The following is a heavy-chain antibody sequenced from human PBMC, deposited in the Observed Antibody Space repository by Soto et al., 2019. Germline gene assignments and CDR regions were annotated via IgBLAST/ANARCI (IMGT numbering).Heavy chain of an antibody. V-gene: IGHV3-66*01. CDR3: ARVGYSSGWLYGMDV. J-gene: IGHJ6*02. Sequence: EVQLVESGGGLVQPGGSLRLSCAASGFTVSSNYMSWVRQAPGKGLEWVSVIYSGGSTYYADSVKGRFTISRDNSKNTLYRQMDSLRAEDTAVYYCARVGYSSGWLYGMDVWGQGTTVTVSS. CDR2: IYSGGST. D-gene: IGHD6-19*01. CDR1: GFTVSSNY.